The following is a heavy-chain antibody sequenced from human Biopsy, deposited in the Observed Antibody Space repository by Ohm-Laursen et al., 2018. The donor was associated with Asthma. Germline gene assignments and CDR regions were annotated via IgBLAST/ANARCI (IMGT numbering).Heavy chain of an antibody. J-gene: IGHJ3*02. CDR3: ARTYYDFLTGQVNDAFDI. D-gene: IGHD3-9*01. CDR2: INAGNGNT. V-gene: IGHV1-3*01. Sequence: ESSVKVSCKASGYTFISYAIHWVRQAPGQRLEWMGWINAGNGNTKYSQKFQGRVTITRDTSAGTAYMELSSLRSEDTAVYYCARTYYDFLTGQVNDAFDIWGQGTMVTVSS. CDR1: GYTFISYA.